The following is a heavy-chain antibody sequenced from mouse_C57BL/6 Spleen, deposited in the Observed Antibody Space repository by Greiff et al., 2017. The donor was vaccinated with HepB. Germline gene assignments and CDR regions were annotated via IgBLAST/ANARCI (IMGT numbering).Heavy chain of an antibody. CDR1: GFTFSSYG. CDR3: ARQRVYYGYDLNYFDY. D-gene: IGHD2-2*01. J-gene: IGHJ2*01. CDR2: ISSGGSYT. Sequence: EVHLVESGGDLVKPGGSLKLSCAASGFTFSSYGMSWVRQTPDKRLEWVATISSGGSYTYYPDSVKGRFTISRDNAKNTLYLQMSSLKSEDTAMYYCARQRVYYGYDLNYFDYWGQGTTLTVSS. V-gene: IGHV5-6*01.